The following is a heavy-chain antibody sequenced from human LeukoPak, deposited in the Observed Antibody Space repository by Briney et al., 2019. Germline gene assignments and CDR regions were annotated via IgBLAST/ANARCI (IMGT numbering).Heavy chain of an antibody. CDR1: GYTFTSYG. D-gene: IGHD2-15*01. J-gene: IGHJ6*02. V-gene: IGHV1-18*01. CDR2: INAYNGNT. CDR3: ARGSGGSSYILFSYYYGMDV. Sequence: ASVKVSCKASGYTFTSYGISWVRQAPGQGLEWMGWINAYNGNTNYAQKLQGRVTMTTDTSTSTAYMELRSLRSDDTAVYYCARGSGGSSYILFSYYYGMDVWGQGTTVTVSS.